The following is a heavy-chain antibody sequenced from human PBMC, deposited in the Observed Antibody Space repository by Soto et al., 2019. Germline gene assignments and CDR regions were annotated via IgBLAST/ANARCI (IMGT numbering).Heavy chain of an antibody. V-gene: IGHV4-59*01. J-gene: IGHJ4*02. CDR3: AREAAAGPFGY. CDR2: IYYSGST. D-gene: IGHD6-13*01. Sequence: PSETLSLTCTVSGGSISSYYWSWIRQPPGKGLEWIGYIYYSGSTNYNPSLKSRVTISVDTSKNQFSLKLSSVTAADTAVYYCAREAAAGPFGYWGQGTLVTVSS. CDR1: GGSISSYY.